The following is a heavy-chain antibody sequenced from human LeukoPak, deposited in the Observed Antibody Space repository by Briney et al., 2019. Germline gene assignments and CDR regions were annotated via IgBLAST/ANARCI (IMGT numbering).Heavy chain of an antibody. CDR2: IYTSGST. CDR1: GGSISSYY. V-gene: IGHV4-4*07. Sequence: SETLSLTCTVSGGSISSYYWSWIRQPAGKGLEWIGRIYTSGSTYYNPSLRSRVTISVDTSKNQFSLKLSSVTAADTAVYYCARLSTAGYSSGWYPGYWGQGTLVTVSS. J-gene: IGHJ4*02. CDR3: ARLSTAGYSSGWYPGY. D-gene: IGHD6-19*01.